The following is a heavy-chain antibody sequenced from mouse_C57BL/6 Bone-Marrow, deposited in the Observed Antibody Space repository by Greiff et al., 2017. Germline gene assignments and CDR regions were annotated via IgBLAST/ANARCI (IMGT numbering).Heavy chain of an antibody. CDR3: AVRRGAWFAY. V-gene: IGHV8-12*01. Sequence: QVTLKVSGPGILQSSQSLSLSCSFSGFSLSTSGLGVSWLRQPSGKGLEWLAHIYWDDDKRYYPFLKSRLTISKDTSRNQVFLKITSVDTADTATYYCAVRRGAWFAYWGQGTLVTVSA. D-gene: IGHD2-14*01. CDR2: IYWDDDK. CDR1: GFSLSTSGLG. J-gene: IGHJ3*01.